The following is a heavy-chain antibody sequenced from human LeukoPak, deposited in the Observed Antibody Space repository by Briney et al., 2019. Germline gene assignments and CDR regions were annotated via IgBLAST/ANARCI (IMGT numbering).Heavy chain of an antibody. CDR1: GFTFDDYA. CDR2: ISWNSGSI. CDR3: ARAARLNWSGYYTDAFDI. V-gene: IGHV3-9*01. J-gene: IGHJ3*02. Sequence: GGSLRLSCAASGFTFDDYAMHWVRQAPGKGLEWVSGISWNSGSIGYADSVKGRFTISRDNAKNSLYLQMNSLRAEDTAVYYCARAARLNWSGYYTDAFDIWGQGTMVTVSS. D-gene: IGHD3-3*01.